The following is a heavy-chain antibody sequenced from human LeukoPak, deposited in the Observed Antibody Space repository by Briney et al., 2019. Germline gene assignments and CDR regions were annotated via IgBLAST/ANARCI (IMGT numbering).Heavy chain of an antibody. D-gene: IGHD6-13*01. V-gene: IGHV4-59*01. CDR3: ARDHSSSWYFWFDP. J-gene: IGHJ5*02. Sequence: SETLSLTCTVSGGSISSYYWSWIRQPPGKGLECIGYIYYSGSTNYNPSLKSRVTISVDTSKNQFSLKLSSVTAADTAVYYCARDHSSSWYFWFDPWGQGTLVTVSS. CDR2: IYYSGST. CDR1: GGSISSYY.